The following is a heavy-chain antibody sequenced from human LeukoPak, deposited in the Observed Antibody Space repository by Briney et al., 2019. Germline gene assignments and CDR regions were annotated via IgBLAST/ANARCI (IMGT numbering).Heavy chain of an antibody. CDR2: INPNSGGT. CDR3: ARLRAMAIYYMDV. D-gene: IGHD5-18*01. J-gene: IGHJ6*03. CDR1: GYTFTGYY. V-gene: IGHV1-2*02. Sequence: GASVKVSCKASGYTFTGYYMHWVRQAPGLGLEWMGWINPNSGGTNYAQKFQGRVTMTRDTSISTAYMELSRLRSDDTAVYYCARLRAMAIYYMDVWGKGTTVTVSS.